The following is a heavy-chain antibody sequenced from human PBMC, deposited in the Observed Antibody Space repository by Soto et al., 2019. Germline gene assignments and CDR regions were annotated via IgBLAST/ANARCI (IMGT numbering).Heavy chain of an antibody. D-gene: IGHD6-13*01. V-gene: IGHV3-11*04. CDR1: GFTFSDYY. CDR2: ISGNGEII. CDR3: ARDSRTGIAAAGRENWFYP. J-gene: IGHJ5*02. Sequence: GGSLRLSCAASGFTFSDYYIHWIRRAPGKGLEWISYISGNGEIIQYAASARGRFTISRDNAKNSLYLQMNSLRAEDTAVYYCARDSRTGIAAAGRENWFYPWGQGTLVTVSS.